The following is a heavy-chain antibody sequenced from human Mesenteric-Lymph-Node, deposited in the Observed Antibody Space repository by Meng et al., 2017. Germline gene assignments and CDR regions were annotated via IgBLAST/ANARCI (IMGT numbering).Heavy chain of an antibody. J-gene: IGHJ4*02. CDR2: IYHSGST. CDR3: ARVGAYCGGDCYHPR. CDR1: GGSLSSRNW. V-gene: IGHV4-4*02. D-gene: IGHD2-21*02. Sequence: VQLQVSGPGLVKPSGTLSLPCAVSGGSLSSRNWWSWVRQPPGKGLEWIGEIYHSGSTNYNPSLKSRVTISVDESKNQFSLRLSSVTAADTAVYYCARVGAYCGGDCYHPRWGQGTLVTVSS.